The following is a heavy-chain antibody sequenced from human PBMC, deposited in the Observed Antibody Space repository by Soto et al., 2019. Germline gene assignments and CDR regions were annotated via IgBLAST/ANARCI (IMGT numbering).Heavy chain of an antibody. CDR2: INPNSGGT. V-gene: IGHV1-2*04. D-gene: IGHD3-9*01. J-gene: IGHJ6*02. CDR3: ASYLVGYYDILTGYRYYYYYGMAV. CDR1: GYTFTGYY. Sequence: ASVKVSCKASGYTFTGYYMHWVRQAPGQGLEWMGWINPNSGGTNYAQKFQGWVTMTRDTSISTAYMELSRLRSDDTAEYYCASYLVGYYDILTGYRYYYYYGMAVRGQGTTVTVSS.